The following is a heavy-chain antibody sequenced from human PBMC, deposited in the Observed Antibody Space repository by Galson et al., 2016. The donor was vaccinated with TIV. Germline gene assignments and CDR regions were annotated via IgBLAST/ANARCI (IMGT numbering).Heavy chain of an antibody. CDR2: ISHRGSP. Sequence: SETLSLTCVVNGASLRGYYWSWVRQSPGKGLEWIGDISHRGSPNYSPSLKSRGTISEDPSNNKVSLILSSVTAADTAVYFCARDGIDGMDAWGPGTTVIVSS. V-gene: IGHV4-34*01. J-gene: IGHJ6*02. D-gene: IGHD3-3*02. CDR1: GASLRGYY. CDR3: ARDGIDGMDA.